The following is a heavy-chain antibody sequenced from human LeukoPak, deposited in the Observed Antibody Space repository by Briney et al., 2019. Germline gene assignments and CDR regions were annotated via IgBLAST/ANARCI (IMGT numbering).Heavy chain of an antibody. D-gene: IGHD3-10*01. CDR3: ARSPLWFGESYLDY. J-gene: IGHJ4*02. CDR1: GGSFSGYY. Sequence: SETLSLTCAVYGGSFSGYYWSWIRQPPGKGLEWIGEINHSGSTNYNPSLKSRVTISVDTSKNQFSLKLSSVTAADTAVYYFARSPLWFGESYLDYWGQGTLVTVSS. V-gene: IGHV4-34*01. CDR2: INHSGST.